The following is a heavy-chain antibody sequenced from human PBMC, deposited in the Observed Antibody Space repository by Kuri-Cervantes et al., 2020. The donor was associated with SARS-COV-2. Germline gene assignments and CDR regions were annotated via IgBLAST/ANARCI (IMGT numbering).Heavy chain of an antibody. V-gene: IGHV5-51*01. CDR3: ARLEQAAATQDWFDP. Sequence: KVSCKGSGYSFSIYWIGWVRQMPGKGLEWMGIIYPGDSDTRYSPSFQGQVTISADKSISTAYLQWSSLKAPDTAMYYCARLEQAAATQDWFDPWGQGTLVTVSS. D-gene: IGHD2-15*01. CDR2: IYPGDSDT. J-gene: IGHJ5*02. CDR1: GYSFSIYW.